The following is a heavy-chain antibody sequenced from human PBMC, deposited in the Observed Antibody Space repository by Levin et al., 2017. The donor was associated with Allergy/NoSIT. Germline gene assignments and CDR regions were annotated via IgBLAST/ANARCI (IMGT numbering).Heavy chain of an antibody. CDR3: AKGITIFGVGRLDY. V-gene: IGHV3-23*01. CDR1: GFTFRNSA. D-gene: IGHD3-3*01. CDR2: ITGDGDDT. J-gene: IGHJ4*02. Sequence: PGGSLRLSCAASGFTFRNSAMNWVRQAAGKGLEWLSGITGDGDDTHYADSVKGRFTISRDNSKNTLYLQMRSLRAEDTATYYCAKGITIFGVGRLDYWGQGILVTVSS.